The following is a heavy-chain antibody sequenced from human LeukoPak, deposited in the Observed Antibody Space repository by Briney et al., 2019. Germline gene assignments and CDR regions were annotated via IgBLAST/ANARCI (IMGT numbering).Heavy chain of an antibody. J-gene: IGHJ6*02. D-gene: IGHD2-21*02. Sequence: ASVKVSCRASGYSFTSRLIHWVRQAPAQGPEWMGIINPSGGTTKYAQKLQGRVTMTSDSSASTVDMELSSVRSEDTAVYYCARGLASCGGDCYSGNYYYHAMDVWGQGTAVTVSS. V-gene: IGHV1-46*01. CDR3: ARGLASCGGDCYSGNYYYHAMDV. CDR2: INPSGGTT. CDR1: GYSFTSRL.